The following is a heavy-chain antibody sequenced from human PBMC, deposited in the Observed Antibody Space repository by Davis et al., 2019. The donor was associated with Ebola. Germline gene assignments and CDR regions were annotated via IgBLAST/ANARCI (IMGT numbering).Heavy chain of an antibody. CDR1: GFIFSSYV. J-gene: IGHJ5*02. CDR2: FGLSADT. D-gene: IGHD6-19*01. V-gene: IGHV3-23*01. CDR3: ARGYSSGWYPGWFDP. Sequence: GESLKISCAASGFIFSSYVMSWVRQAPGKGLEWVSTFGLSADTYYADSVKGRFTISRDNSKNTLYLQMNSLRADDTAVYYCARGYSSGWYPGWFDPWGQGTLVTVSS.